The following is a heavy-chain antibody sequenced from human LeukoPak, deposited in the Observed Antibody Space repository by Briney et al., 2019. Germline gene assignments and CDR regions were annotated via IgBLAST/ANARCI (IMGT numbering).Heavy chain of an antibody. V-gene: IGHV4-34*01. CDR2: INHSGST. CDR1: GGSFSGYY. D-gene: IGHD2-21*02. J-gene: IGHJ6*02. Sequence: SETLSLTCAVYGGSFSGYYWSWIRQPPGKGLEWIGEINHSGSTNYNPSLKSRVTISVDTSKNQFSLKLSSVTAADTAVYYCARGEVLVATAANYYYYGMDVWGQGTTVTVSS. CDR3: ARGEVLVATAANYYYYGMDV.